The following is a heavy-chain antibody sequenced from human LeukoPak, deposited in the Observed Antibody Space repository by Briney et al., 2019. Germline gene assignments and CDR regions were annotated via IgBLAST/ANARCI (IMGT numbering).Heavy chain of an antibody. Sequence: GGSLRLSCAASGFTFSSYSMNWVRQAPGKGLEWVSSISSSSSYIYYADSVKGRFTISRDNAKNSLYLQMNSLRAEDTAVYYCARLRDNWDDPYYYYGMDVWGKGTTVTVSS. CDR3: ARLRDNWDDPYYYYGMDV. V-gene: IGHV3-21*01. D-gene: IGHD1-20*01. CDR2: ISSSSSYI. CDR1: GFTFSSYS. J-gene: IGHJ6*04.